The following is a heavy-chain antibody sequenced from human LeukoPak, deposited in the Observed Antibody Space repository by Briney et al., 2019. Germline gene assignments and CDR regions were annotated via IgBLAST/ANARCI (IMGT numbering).Heavy chain of an antibody. D-gene: IGHD1-1*01. Sequence: GGSLRLSCAASGFTFSDYWMSWVRQAPGKGLEWVANIKQDGSEKYYVDSVKGRFTISRDNAKNSLYLQMNSLRAEDTAVYYCATTTAGFDYWGQGALVTVSS. V-gene: IGHV3-7*01. CDR3: ATTTAGFDY. CDR1: GFTFSDYW. J-gene: IGHJ4*02. CDR2: IKQDGSEK.